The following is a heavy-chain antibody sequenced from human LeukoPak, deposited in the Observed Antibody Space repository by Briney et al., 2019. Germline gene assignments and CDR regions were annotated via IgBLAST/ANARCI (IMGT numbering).Heavy chain of an antibody. Sequence: ASVKVSCKASGYTFLNYWIRWVRQAPGQGLGWMGMIKPSGGDTTYAQKFTGRVTMTRDTSINSAYIDLNSLRSDDTAVYYCARGRSSEDSGGYCHFDNWGQGTLVSVSS. CDR1: GYTFLNYW. V-gene: IGHV1-46*01. D-gene: IGHD3-22*01. J-gene: IGHJ4*02. CDR3: ARGRSSEDSGGYCHFDN. CDR2: IKPSGGDT.